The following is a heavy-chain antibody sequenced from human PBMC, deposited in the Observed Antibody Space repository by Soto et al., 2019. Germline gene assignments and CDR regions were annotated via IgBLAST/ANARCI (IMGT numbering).Heavy chain of an antibody. D-gene: IGHD1-26*01. CDR1: GFPFSSYT. CDR2: FSGRDATT. V-gene: IGHV3-23*01. CDR3: VRTIVGATKGGWFDP. J-gene: IGHJ5*02. Sequence: GGSLRLSCAASGFPFSSYTMSWVRQAPGKGLEWVSSFSGRDATTYYADSVKGRFTISRDNSKNTLYLQMNSLRAEDTALYFCVRTIVGATKGGWFDPWGQGALV.